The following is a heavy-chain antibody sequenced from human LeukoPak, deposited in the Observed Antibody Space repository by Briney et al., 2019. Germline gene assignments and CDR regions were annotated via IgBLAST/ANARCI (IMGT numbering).Heavy chain of an antibody. Sequence: ASVKVSCKASGYTFTSYYMHWVRQAPGQGLEWMGIINPSSGSTTYPQKFQGRVTMTRDTSTSTVYMELSRLRSDDTAVYYCARGAKDWSKLSFAIRLSEGITTETNWFDPWGQGTLVTVSS. J-gene: IGHJ5*02. V-gene: IGHV1-46*01. CDR1: GYTFTSYY. CDR2: INPSSGST. CDR3: ARGAKDWSKLSFAIRLSEGITTETNWFDP. D-gene: IGHD3/OR15-3a*01.